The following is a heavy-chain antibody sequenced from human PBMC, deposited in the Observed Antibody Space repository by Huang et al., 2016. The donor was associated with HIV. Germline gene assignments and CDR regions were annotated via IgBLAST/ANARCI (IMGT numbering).Heavy chain of an antibody. CDR3: ARQWTILEWLLGLDV. Sequence: QMQLQQRGAGLLKPSETLSLTCGVSGGSFTGNYLTLIRQAPGKGLAWIGEVTDSGSTNYNPCVNGRDTISLDKSTRELSLNRRSVTAADTAVYYCARQWTILEWLLGLDVWGQGTTVIVSS. CDR1: GGSFTGNY. CDR2: VTDSGST. D-gene: IGHD3-3*01. V-gene: IGHV4-34*02. J-gene: IGHJ6*02.